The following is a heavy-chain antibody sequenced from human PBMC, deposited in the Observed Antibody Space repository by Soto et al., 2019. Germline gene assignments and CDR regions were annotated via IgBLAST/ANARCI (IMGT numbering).Heavy chain of an antibody. CDR1: GGSISSSSYY. CDR3: ARGYCSGGSCYRY. J-gene: IGHJ4*02. V-gene: IGHV4-39*01. D-gene: IGHD2-15*01. Sequence: SETLSLTCTVSGGSISSSSYYWGCIRQPPGKGLEWIGSIYYSGSTYYNPSLKSRVTISVDTSKNQFSLKLSSVTAADTAVYYCARGYCSGGSCYRYWGQGSQVTVSS. CDR2: IYYSGST.